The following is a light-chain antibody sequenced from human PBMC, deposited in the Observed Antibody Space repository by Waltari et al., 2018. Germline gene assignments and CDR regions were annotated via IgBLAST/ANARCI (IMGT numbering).Light chain of an antibody. CDR2: DVS. V-gene: IGLV2-14*03. J-gene: IGLJ2*01. CDR1: SSDVGGYNY. CDR3: SSYTSSSTLV. Sequence: QSALTQPASVSGSPGQSITISCTGTSSDVGGYNYVTCYQQHPGKAPKLMIYDVSNRPSGVSKRFSGSKSGNTASLTISGIQAEDEADYYCSSYTSSSTLVFGGGTKLTVL.